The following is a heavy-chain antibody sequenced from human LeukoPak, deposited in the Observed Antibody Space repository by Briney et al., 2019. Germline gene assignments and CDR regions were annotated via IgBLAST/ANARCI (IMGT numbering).Heavy chain of an antibody. D-gene: IGHD3-22*01. CDR3: ARAQDSSGYDAFDI. V-gene: IGHV1-69*02. CDR1: GGTFSSYT. J-gene: IGHJ3*02. CDR2: IVPILGIA. Sequence: SVKVSCKASGGTFSSYTISWVRQAPGQGLEWMGRIVPILGIANYAQKFQGRVTITADKSTGTAYMELSSLRSEDTAVYYCARAQDSSGYDAFDIWGQGTMVTVSS.